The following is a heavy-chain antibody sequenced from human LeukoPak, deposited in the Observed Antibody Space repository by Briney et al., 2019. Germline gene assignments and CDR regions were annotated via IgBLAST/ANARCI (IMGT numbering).Heavy chain of an antibody. CDR3: ATTRNLCSWFDP. CDR1: GGSFSDYY. D-gene: IGHD5-24*01. J-gene: IGHJ5*02. CDR2: TNHSGSP. V-gene: IGHV4-34*01. Sequence: SETLSLTCAVYGGSFSDYYWSWIRQPPGKGLEWIGETNHSGSPNYNPSLKSRVTISVDTSKNQISLKLSSVTAADTAVYYCATTRNLCSWFDPWGQGTLVTVSS.